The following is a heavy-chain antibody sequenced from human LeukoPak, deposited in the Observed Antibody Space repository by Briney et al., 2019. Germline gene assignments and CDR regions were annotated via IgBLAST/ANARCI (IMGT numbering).Heavy chain of an antibody. J-gene: IGHJ3*02. Sequence: GGSLRLSCAASGFTFSTYSMNWVRQTPGEGLEWVSYISSDSSTILYADSVKGRLTISRDNSKNTLYLQMNSLRAEDTAVYYCARDRNDAFDIWGQGTMVTVSS. CDR2: ISSDSSTI. V-gene: IGHV3-48*01. CDR1: GFTFSTYS. CDR3: ARDRNDAFDI.